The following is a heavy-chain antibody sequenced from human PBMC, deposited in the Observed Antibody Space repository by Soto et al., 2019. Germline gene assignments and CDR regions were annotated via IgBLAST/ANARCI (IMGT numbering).Heavy chain of an antibody. Sequence: QVQLVQSGAEVKKPGASVKVSCKASGYTFTSYGISWVRQAPGQGLERMGWISAYNGNTNYAQKLQGRVTMTTDTSTGKAYMELMSLRSGDTAVYYCARDSGDRYSSGWYYYWGQGTLVTVSS. J-gene: IGHJ4*02. D-gene: IGHD6-19*01. CDR1: GYTFTSYG. V-gene: IGHV1-18*04. CDR2: ISAYNGNT. CDR3: ARDSGDRYSSGWYYY.